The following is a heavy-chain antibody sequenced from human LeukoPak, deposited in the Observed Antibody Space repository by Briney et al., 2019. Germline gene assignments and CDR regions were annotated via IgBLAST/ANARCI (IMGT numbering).Heavy chain of an antibody. CDR1: GGCIRSSYYY. V-gene: IGHV4-39*01. CDR2: IYDSGST. CDR3: ARRIGGSWYLGYHNWFDP. Sequence: PSETLSLTCTVSGGCIRSSYYYWGWIRQPPGKGLEWIGSIYDSGSTYYNPSLKSRVTISVDTSKNQFSLKLSSVTAADTAVYYCARRIGGSWYLGYHNWFDPWGQGTLVTVSS. J-gene: IGHJ5*02. D-gene: IGHD6-13*01.